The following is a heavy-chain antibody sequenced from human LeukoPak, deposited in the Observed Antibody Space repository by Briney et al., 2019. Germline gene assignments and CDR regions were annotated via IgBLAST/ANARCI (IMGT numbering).Heavy chain of an antibody. V-gene: IGHV3-30*02. CDR1: GFAFNTYG. CDR2: IQFDGGNS. CDR3: AKGLGGTWIRHYFDY. J-gene: IGHJ4*02. Sequence: PGGSLRLSCAASGFAFNTYGMHWVRQAPGKGLEWVAYIQFDGGNSRYADAVKGRFTISRDNSKNTLYVQMNSLRAEDTAVYYCAKGLGGTWIRHYFDYWGQGTLVTVSS. D-gene: IGHD1-1*01.